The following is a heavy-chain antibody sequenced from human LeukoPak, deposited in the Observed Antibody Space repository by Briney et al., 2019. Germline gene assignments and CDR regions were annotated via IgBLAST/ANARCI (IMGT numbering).Heavy chain of an antibody. D-gene: IGHD6-19*01. J-gene: IGHJ3*02. CDR2: INTNTGNP. CDR3: VRDSLAVAGTEGAFDI. CDR1: GYIFTSYA. V-gene: IGHV7-4-1*02. Sequence: GASVKVSCKASGYIFTSYAMNWVRQAPGQGLEWMGWINTNTGNPTYAQGFTGRFVFSLDTSVSTAYLQNSSLKAEDTAVYYCVRDSLAVAGTEGAFDIWGQGTMVTVSS.